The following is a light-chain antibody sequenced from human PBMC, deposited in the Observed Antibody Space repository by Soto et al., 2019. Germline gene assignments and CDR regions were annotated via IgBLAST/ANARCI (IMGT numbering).Light chain of an antibody. CDR2: DAS. CDR3: QQYGSSPVT. CDR1: QDIGTY. Sequence: AIRMTQSPSSFSASTGDRVSITCRATQDIGTYLAWYQQIPGKAPKLLIYDASTLQTGVPSTFSRTGSGPDLTLTISCLEPEDFAVYYCQQYGSSPVTFGQVTKSDIK. J-gene: IGKJ1*01. V-gene: IGKV1-8*01.